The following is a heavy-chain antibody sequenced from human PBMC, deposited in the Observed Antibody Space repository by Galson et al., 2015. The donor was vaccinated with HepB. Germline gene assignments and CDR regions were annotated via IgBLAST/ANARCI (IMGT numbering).Heavy chain of an antibody. CDR1: GFTFSSYW. CDR3: TRDSRYYDFWSGSDC. Sequence: LRLSCAASGFTFSSYWMHWFRHVPGKGLVWVSRINGDGSSRSYADSVKGRFTISRDNAKSTLYLQMNSLRADDTAVYFCTRDSRYYDFWSGSDCWGQGTLVTVSS. V-gene: IGHV3-74*01. J-gene: IGHJ4*02. D-gene: IGHD3-3*01. CDR2: INGDGSSR.